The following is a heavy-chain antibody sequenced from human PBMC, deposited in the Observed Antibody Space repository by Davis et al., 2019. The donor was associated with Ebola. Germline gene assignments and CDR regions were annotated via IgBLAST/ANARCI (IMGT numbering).Heavy chain of an antibody. CDR2: IWYDGSNK. CDR3: AKSGGVVSPMVSH. D-gene: IGHD5-18*01. J-gene: IGHJ4*02. V-gene: IGHV3-30*02. CDR1: GFTFSSYG. Sequence: GESLKISCAASGFTFSSYGMHWVRQAPGKGLEWVAVIWYDGSNKYYADSVKGRFTISRDNSKNTLYLQMNSLRAEDTAVYYCAKSGGVVSPMVSHWGQGTLVTVSS.